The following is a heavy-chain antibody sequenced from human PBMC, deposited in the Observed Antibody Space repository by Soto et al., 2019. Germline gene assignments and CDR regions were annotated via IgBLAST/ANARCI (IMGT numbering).Heavy chain of an antibody. J-gene: IGHJ4*02. Sequence: WGSLRLSCAASGFTFSSYAMSLVRQAPGKGLEWVSAISGSGGSTYYADSVKGRFTISRDNSKNTLYLQMNSLRAEDTAVYYCAKRQWREVYFDYWGQGTLVTVSS. CDR1: GFTFSSYA. CDR3: AKRQWREVYFDY. V-gene: IGHV3-23*01. D-gene: IGHD6-19*01. CDR2: ISGSGGST.